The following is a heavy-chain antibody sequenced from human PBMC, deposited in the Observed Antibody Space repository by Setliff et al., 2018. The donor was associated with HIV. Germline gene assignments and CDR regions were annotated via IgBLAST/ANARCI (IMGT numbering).Heavy chain of an antibody. Sequence: GGSLRLSCAASGFTFSNYEMNWVRQAPGKGLEWVSYISSSGTTIYYADSVKGRFTISRDNAKNSLYRKMNSLRAEDTAVYYCARPNYYDSSGSFDYWGQGTLVTVSS. CDR2: ISSSGTTI. CDR3: ARPNYYDSSGSFDY. V-gene: IGHV3-48*03. J-gene: IGHJ4*02. CDR1: GFTFSNYE. D-gene: IGHD3-22*01.